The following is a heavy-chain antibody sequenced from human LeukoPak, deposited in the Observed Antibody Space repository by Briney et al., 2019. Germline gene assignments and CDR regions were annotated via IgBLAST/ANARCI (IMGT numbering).Heavy chain of an antibody. D-gene: IGHD3-10*01. CDR3: ARGHYGSGTPRCFDY. V-gene: IGHV1-18*04. Sequence: APVKVSCKASGYTFTGYYMHWVRQAPGQGLEWMGWISAYNGNTNYAQKLQGRVTMTTDTSTSTAYMELRSLRSDDTAVYYCARGHYGSGTPRCFDYWGQGTLVTVSS. CDR2: ISAYNGNT. J-gene: IGHJ4*02. CDR1: GYTFTGYY.